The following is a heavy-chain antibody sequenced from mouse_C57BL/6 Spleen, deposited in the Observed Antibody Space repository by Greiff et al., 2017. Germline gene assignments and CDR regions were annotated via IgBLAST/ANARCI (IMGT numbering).Heavy chain of an antibody. J-gene: IGHJ3*01. CDR2: IWGVGST. Sequence: QVQLKESGPGLVAPSQSLSITCTVSGFSLTSYGVDWVRQSPGKGLEWLGVIWGVGSTNYNSALKTRLSISKDNSKSQVFLKMNRLHADDTAMYYCAREGFAYWGQGTLVTVSA. V-gene: IGHV2-6*01. CDR3: AREGFAY. CDR1: GFSLTSYG.